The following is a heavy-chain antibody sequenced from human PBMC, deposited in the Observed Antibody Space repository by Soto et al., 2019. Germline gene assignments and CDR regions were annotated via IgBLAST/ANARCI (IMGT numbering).Heavy chain of an antibody. CDR3: VRDHMWAFDY. J-gene: IGHJ4*02. D-gene: IGHD1-26*01. CDR2: MSITGDR. CDR1: GFIFSSFN. Sequence: LRLSCAASGFIFSSFNMNWIRQAPGRGLEFVSYMSITGDRYYADSVRGRFTVSRDNAENSLFLQMNSLGDEDTAVYYCVRDHMWAFDYWGQGILVTVS. V-gene: IGHV3-48*02.